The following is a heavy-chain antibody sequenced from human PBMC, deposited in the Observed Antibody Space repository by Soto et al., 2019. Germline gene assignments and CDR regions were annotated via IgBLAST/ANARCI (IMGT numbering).Heavy chain of an antibody. V-gene: IGHV4-30-4*01. CDR2: TYYRANT. CDR1: GDSITSGNYY. J-gene: IGHJ5*02. CDR3: ARHFRFGELSWSFDP. D-gene: IGHD3-10*01. Sequence: QVHLQESGPGLVKPSQTLSLTCTVSGDSITSGNYYWSWLRQPPGKGLEWIGYTYYRANTYFNPSLKSRVAVSVDTSNNQFSLRLSSVTVADTAVYYCARHFRFGELSWSFDPWGQGTLVTVSS.